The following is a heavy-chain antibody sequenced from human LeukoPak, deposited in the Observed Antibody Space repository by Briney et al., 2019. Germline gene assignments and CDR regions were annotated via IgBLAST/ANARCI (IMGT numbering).Heavy chain of an antibody. Sequence: GGSLRLSCAASGFTFSNAWMSWVRQAPGKGLEWVGRIKSKTDGGTTDYAAPVKGRFTISRDDSKNTLYLQMNSLKTEDTAVYYCTTDQYDYVWGSYRLGGSFDYWGQGTLVTVSS. J-gene: IGHJ4*02. CDR2: IKSKTDGGTT. CDR1: GFTFSNAW. V-gene: IGHV3-15*01. D-gene: IGHD3-16*02. CDR3: TTDQYDYVWGSYRLGGSFDY.